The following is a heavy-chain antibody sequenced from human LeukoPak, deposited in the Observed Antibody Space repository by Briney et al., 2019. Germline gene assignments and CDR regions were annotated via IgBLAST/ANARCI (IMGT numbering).Heavy chain of an antibody. CDR1: SGSISSYY. V-gene: IGHV4-59*08. CDR2: IYYSGST. Sequence: SETLSLTCTVSSGSISSYYWNWIRQPPGKGLEWIGYIYYSGSTNYNPSLKSRVTISVDTSKNQFSLKLSSVTAADTAVYYCASFAAAGVDYWGQGTLVTVSS. D-gene: IGHD6-13*01. CDR3: ASFAAAGVDY. J-gene: IGHJ4*02.